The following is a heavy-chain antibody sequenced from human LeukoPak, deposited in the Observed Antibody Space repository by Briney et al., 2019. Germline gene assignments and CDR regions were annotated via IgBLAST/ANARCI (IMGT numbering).Heavy chain of an antibody. V-gene: IGHV3-23*01. D-gene: IGHD2-2*01. J-gene: IGHJ4*02. CDR2: ISGSGGST. CDR1: GFTFSSYA. CDR3: AKDFVVVVPAAILFDY. Sequence: PGGSLRLSCAASGFTFSSYAMSWVRQAPGKGLEWVSAISGSGGSTYYADSVKGRFTISRDNSKNTLYLQMNSLRAEDTAVYYCAKDFVVVVPAAILFDYWGQGTLVTVSS.